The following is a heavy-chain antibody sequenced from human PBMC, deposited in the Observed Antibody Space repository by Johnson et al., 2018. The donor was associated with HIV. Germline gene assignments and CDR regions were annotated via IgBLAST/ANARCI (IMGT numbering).Heavy chain of an antibody. CDR3: AREGPSERAGLDI. CDR2: ISYDGSNK. CDR1: GFTFSSYA. Sequence: HLVESGGGLVQPGGSLRLSCAASGFTFSSYAMHWVRQAPGKGLEWVAVISYDGSNKYYADSVKGRFTISRDNAKNSLYLQMNSLRADDTAVYYCAREGPSERAGLDIWGQGTMVTVSS. J-gene: IGHJ3*02. V-gene: IGHV3-30*04.